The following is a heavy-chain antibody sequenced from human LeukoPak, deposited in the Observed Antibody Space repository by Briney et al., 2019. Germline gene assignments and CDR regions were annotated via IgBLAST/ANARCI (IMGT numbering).Heavy chain of an antibody. V-gene: IGHV4-39*07. Sequence: SETLSLTCTVSGGSISSSSYYWGWIRQPPGKGLEWIGNIYYSESTYYNPSLKSRVTISVDTSKNQFSLKLSSVTAADTAVYYCARDVVVTINGCHAFDIWGQGTTVTVSS. CDR3: ARDVVVTINGCHAFDI. J-gene: IGHJ3*02. CDR1: GGSISSSSYY. CDR2: IYYSEST. D-gene: IGHD5-12*01.